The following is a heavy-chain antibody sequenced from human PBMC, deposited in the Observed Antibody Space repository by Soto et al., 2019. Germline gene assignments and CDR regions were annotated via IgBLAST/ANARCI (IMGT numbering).Heavy chain of an antibody. CDR3: TKDIRKMTTPRPDN. J-gene: IGHJ4*02. D-gene: IGHD4-17*01. CDR1: GFTFSSFG. CDR2: ISYDGIDK. V-gene: IGHV3-30*18. Sequence: QVQLVESGGGVVQPGTSLRLSCAASGFTFSSFGIHWVRQAPGKGLEWVAVISYDGIDKNYGDSVKGRFTISRENSKNTVYQQMNSLRIEDRAVYHCTKDIRKMTTPRPDNWGQGVLVAVSS.